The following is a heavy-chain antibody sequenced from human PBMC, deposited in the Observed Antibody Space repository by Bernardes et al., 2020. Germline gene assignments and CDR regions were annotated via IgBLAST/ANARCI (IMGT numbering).Heavy chain of an antibody. CDR1: GYTFTSYD. Sequence: APQKACCKASGYTFTSYDITWVRQATGQGLEWMGWMNPNSGTTGYAQKFQGRVTMTRNTSISTAYMELSSLRSEDTAVYYCARGLAVAGIYYGMDVWGQGTTVTVSS. J-gene: IGHJ6*02. CDR2: MNPNSGTT. V-gene: IGHV1-8*01. D-gene: IGHD6-19*01. CDR3: ARGLAVAGIYYGMDV.